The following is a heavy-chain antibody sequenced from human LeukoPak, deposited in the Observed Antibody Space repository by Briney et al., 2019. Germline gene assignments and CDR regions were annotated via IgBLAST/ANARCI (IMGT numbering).Heavy chain of an antibody. D-gene: IGHD3-16*01. CDR2: IDYRERT. J-gene: IGHJ4*02. CDR1: GGSITTSGHY. V-gene: IGHV4-39*01. CDR3: ANYVSGTMRDY. Sequence: SETLSLTCTVSGGSITTSGHYWGWIRQPPGTGLEWIGSIDYRERTTYNPSLKSRVTISADTSRNQFSLKLSSVTATDTAVYYCANYVSGTMRDYWGQGTLVTVSP.